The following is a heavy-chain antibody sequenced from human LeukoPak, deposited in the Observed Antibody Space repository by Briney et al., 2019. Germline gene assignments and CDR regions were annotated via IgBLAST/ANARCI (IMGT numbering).Heavy chain of an antibody. CDR2: IYYSGST. CDR1: GGSITSGGYS. D-gene: IGHD6-13*01. J-gene: IGHJ4*02. V-gene: IGHV4-31*03. CDR3: ARGSSWYVDY. Sequence: SQTLSLTCTVSGGSITSGGYSWSWIRQHPGKGLEWIGYIYYSGSTYYNPSLRSRVTISADTSKNQFSLKVNSVTAADTAVYYCARGSSWYVDYWGQGTLVTVSS.